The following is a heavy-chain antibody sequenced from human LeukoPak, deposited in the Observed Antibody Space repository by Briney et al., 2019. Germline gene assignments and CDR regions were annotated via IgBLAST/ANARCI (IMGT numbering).Heavy chain of an antibody. V-gene: IGHV3-23*01. J-gene: IGHJ4*02. D-gene: IGHD3-10*01. Sequence: GGSLRLSCAASGFTFTNYAMSWVRQAPGKGLEWVSGTTGSGGTTYYADSVKGRFTISRDNSKNTVYLQMNSLRAEDTAVYSCARDRGSGSYYTKTFDYWGQGTLVTVSS. CDR3: ARDRGSGSYYTKTFDY. CDR2: TTGSGGTT. CDR1: GFTFTNYA.